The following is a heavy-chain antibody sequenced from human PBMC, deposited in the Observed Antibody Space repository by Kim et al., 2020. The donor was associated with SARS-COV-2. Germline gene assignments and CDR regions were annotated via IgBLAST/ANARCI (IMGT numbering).Heavy chain of an antibody. J-gene: IGHJ6*02. D-gene: IGHD1-20*01. V-gene: IGHV3-33*01. Sequence: ADSVKGRFTISRDNSKNTLYLQMNSLRAEDTAVYYCARDQVSNSYGMDVWGQGTTVTVSS. CDR3: ARDQVSNSYGMDV.